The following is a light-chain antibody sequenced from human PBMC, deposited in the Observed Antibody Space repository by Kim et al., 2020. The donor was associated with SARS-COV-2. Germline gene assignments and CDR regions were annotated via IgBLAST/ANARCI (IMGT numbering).Light chain of an antibody. V-gene: IGKV1-27*01. CDR1: QGISNS. CDR3: QSCDSAPWT. Sequence: DIRMTQSPSSLSASVGDRVTITCRASQGISNSLAWYQQKPGKVPKLLIYAASALQSGVPSRFTGSGSGTDFTLTISSLQPEDIATYYCQSCDSAPWTFGQGTKVDIK. J-gene: IGKJ1*01. CDR2: AAS.